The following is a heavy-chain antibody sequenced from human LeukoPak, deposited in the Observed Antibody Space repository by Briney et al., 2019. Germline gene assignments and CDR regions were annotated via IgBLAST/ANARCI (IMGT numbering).Heavy chain of an antibody. Sequence: GGSLRLSCSASGFTFSTYAMHWVRQAPGKGLEYVSSVSSNVYSTHYADSVKVRFAISRDNSKNTLYLQMSSLRTEDTAVYYCVKDSKSSGWYVPPNFDYWGQGTRVIVSS. CDR2: VSSNVYST. CDR3: VKDSKSSGWYVPPNFDY. CDR1: GFTFSTYA. D-gene: IGHD6-19*01. J-gene: IGHJ4*02. V-gene: IGHV3-64D*09.